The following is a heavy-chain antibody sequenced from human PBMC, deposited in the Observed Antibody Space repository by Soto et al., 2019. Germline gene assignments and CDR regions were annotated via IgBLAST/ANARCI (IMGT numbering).Heavy chain of an antibody. V-gene: IGHV3-23*01. D-gene: IGHD1-26*01. CDR1: GFTFSTYP. CDR2: ISGSGGNT. Sequence: EVQVLESGGGLVQPGGSLRLSCAASGFTFSTYPMSWVRQAPGKGLEWVSIISGSGGNTEYADSVKGRFTMSRDNSKNTLYLQMNSLRAEDTSVYDCATVLLMSIGSYFDYWGQGTLATVSS. J-gene: IGHJ4*02. CDR3: ATVLLMSIGSYFDY.